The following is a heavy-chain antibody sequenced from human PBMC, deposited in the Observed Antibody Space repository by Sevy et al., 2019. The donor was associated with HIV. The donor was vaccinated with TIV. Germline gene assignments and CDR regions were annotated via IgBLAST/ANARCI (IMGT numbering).Heavy chain of an antibody. CDR3: AGDYNSGWHDY. D-gene: IGHD5-12*01. V-gene: IGHV6-1*01. CDR1: GDSVSSHSVA. Sequence: SQTLSLTCAISGDSVSSHSVAWNWIRQSPSRGLEWLGRTYYRSKWYNDYGISVKGRITINADTSKNQFSLQLNSVTPEDTAMYYCAGDYNSGWHDYWGQGTLVTVSS. J-gene: IGHJ4*02. CDR2: TYYRSKWYN.